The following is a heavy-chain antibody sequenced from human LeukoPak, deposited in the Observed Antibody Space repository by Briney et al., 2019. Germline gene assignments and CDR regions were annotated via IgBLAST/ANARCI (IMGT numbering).Heavy chain of an antibody. CDR2: INHSGST. V-gene: IGHV4-34*01. Sequence: SETLSLTCAVYGGSFSGYYWSWIRQPPGKGLEWIGEINHSGSTNYNPSLKNRVTISVDTSKNQFSLKLSSVTAADTAVYYCARGTRIAAARSGFDYWGQGTLVTVSS. CDR1: GGSFSGYY. J-gene: IGHJ4*02. CDR3: ARGTRIAAARSGFDY. D-gene: IGHD6-13*01.